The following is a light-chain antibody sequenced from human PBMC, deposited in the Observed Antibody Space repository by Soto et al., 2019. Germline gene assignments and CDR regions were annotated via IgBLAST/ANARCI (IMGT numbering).Light chain of an antibody. J-gene: IGLJ1*01. CDR3: STYTIRSTLV. Sequence: QSVLTQPASVSASPGQSISISCTGSSSDVGGYNYVSWYQQLPGKAPKLMIFEVTNRPSGVSNRFSGSKSGNTASLTISGLQAEDEADYFCSTYTIRSTLVFGTGTKVTV. V-gene: IGLV2-14*01. CDR1: SSDVGGYNY. CDR2: EVT.